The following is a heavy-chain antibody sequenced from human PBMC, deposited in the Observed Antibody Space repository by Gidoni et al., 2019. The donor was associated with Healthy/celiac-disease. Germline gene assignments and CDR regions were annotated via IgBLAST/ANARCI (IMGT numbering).Heavy chain of an antibody. CDR2: INHSGST. Sequence: GEINHSGSTNYNPSLKSRVTISVDTSKNQFSLKLSSVTAADTAVYYCARARHRDTNAFDIWGQGTMVTVSS. CDR3: ARARHRDTNAFDI. V-gene: IGHV4-34*01. J-gene: IGHJ3*02.